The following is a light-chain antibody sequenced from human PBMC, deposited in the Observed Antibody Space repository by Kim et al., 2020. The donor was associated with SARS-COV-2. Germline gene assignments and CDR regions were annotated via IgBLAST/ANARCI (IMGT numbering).Light chain of an antibody. V-gene: IGKV1-33*01. J-gene: IGKJ5*01. Sequence: ASGGDRLPITCRASQDISNFLNWYQQKPGKAPKLLIYGASNLETGVPSRFSGSGSGTDYTFTISSLQPEDIATYYCQQYDNLPITFGQGTRLEIK. CDR1: QDISNF. CDR3: QQYDNLPIT. CDR2: GAS.